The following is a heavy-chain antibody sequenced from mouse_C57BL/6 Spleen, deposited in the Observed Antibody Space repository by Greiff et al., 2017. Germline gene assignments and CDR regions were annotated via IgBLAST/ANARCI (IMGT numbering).Heavy chain of an antibody. Sequence: VQLVESGPGLVQPSQSLSITCTVSGFSLTSYGVHWVRQSPGKGLEWLGVIWSGGSTDYNAAFISRLSISKDNSKSQVFFKMNSLQAADTAIYYCARNRGERYNNVHFDYWGQGTTLTVSS. CDR2: IWSGGST. D-gene: IGHD1-3*01. CDR1: GFSLTSYG. J-gene: IGHJ2*01. CDR3: ARNRGERYNNVHFDY. V-gene: IGHV2-2*01.